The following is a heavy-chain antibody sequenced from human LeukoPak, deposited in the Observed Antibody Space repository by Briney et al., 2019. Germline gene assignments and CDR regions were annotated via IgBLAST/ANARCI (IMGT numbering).Heavy chain of an antibody. CDR3: ARDLVDVDGVLDY. J-gene: IGHJ4*02. CDR2: ISYDGSNK. D-gene: IGHD2-15*01. V-gene: IGHV3-30*04. Sequence: GGSLRLSCAASGFTFSSYAMHWVRQAPGKGLEWVAVISYDGSNKYYADSVKGRFTISRDNSKNTLYLQMNSLRAEDTAVYYCARDLVDVDGVLDYWGQGTLVTVSS. CDR1: GFTFSSYA.